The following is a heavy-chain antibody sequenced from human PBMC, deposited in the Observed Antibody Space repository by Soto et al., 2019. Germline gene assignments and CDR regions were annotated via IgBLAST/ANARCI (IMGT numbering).Heavy chain of an antibody. D-gene: IGHD6-13*01. V-gene: IGHV3-13*01. CDR1: GFTFSSYD. CDR3: ARSYSSSWYHDAFDI. Sequence: GGSLRLSCAASGFTFSSYDMHWVRQATGKGLEWVSAIGTAGDTYYPGSVKGRFTISRENAKNSLYLQMNSLRAGDTAVYYCARSYSSSWYHDAFDIWGQGTMVTVS. J-gene: IGHJ3*02. CDR2: IGTAGDT.